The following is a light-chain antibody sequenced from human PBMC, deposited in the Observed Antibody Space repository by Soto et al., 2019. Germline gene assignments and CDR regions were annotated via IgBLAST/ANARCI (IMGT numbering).Light chain of an antibody. CDR3: QSHDNSLSGGGV. CDR1: NTNIGAGYD. J-gene: IGLJ2*01. CDR2: ANI. Sequence: QSVLTQPPSVSGSPGQRVTISCSGSNTNIGAGYDVHWYQQLAGRAPKLLIYANINRPSGVPDRFSGSRSGTSASLVITGLQAEEEADYYCQSHDNSLSGGGVFGGGTKLTVL. V-gene: IGLV1-40*01.